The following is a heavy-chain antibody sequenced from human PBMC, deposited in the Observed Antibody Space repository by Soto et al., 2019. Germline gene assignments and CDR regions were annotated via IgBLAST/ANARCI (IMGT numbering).Heavy chain of an antibody. Sequence: GGSLRLSCAASGFTFSSYGMHWVRQAPGKGLEWVAVISYDGSNKYYADSVKGRFTISRDNSKNTLYLQMNSLRAEDTAVYYCGNSYSSSSFAYWGQGTLVTVSS. CDR2: ISYDGSNK. CDR3: GNSYSSSSFAY. CDR1: GFTFSSYG. D-gene: IGHD6-6*01. J-gene: IGHJ4*02. V-gene: IGHV3-30*18.